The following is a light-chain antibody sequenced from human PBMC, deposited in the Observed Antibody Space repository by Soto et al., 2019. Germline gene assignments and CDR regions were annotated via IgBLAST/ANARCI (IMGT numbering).Light chain of an antibody. CDR2: GAS. CDR3: QQYNNWPMYT. V-gene: IGKV3-15*01. Sequence: EIVMTQSPATLSVSPGERATLSCRASQSVSSNLAWYQQKPGQAPRLLIYGASTRATGIPARFSGSGSGTEFTLTISSLQSEDFAVYYCQQYNNWPMYTFGQGT. CDR1: QSVSSN. J-gene: IGKJ2*01.